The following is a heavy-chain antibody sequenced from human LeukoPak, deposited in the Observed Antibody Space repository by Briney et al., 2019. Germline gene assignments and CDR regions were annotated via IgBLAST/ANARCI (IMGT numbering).Heavy chain of an antibody. V-gene: IGHV4-39*01. Sequence: SETLSLTCSVSGGSISKSNHYWGWIRQPPGKGLEWIGSIYYGGSTYYNPSLKSRVTISVDTSENQFSLKLSSVTAADTAVFYCARHGGNYARSNWFDPWGQGTLVTVSS. CDR3: ARHGGNYARSNWFDP. CDR1: GGSISKSNHY. J-gene: IGHJ5*02. D-gene: IGHD1-7*01. CDR2: IYYGGST.